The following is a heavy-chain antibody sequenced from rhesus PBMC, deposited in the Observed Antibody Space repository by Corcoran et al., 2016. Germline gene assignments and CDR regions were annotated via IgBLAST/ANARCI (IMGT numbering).Heavy chain of an antibody. Sequence: QVQLQESGPGLVKPSETLSLTCAVSGGSISGYYYWGWIRQPPGKGLDWIGSIYGSRGSNSLNPSLKSRVTLTVDTSKNQFSLKLSSVTAADTAVYYCASPLRSWNYVAFDFWGQGLRVTVSS. D-gene: IGHD1-1*01. CDR3: ASPLRSWNYVAFDF. V-gene: IGHV4S14*01. CDR2: IYGSRGSN. J-gene: IGHJ3*01. CDR1: GGSISGYYY.